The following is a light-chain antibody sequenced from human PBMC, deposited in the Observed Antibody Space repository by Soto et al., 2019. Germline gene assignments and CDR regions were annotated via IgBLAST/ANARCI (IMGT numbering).Light chain of an antibody. CDR1: QSMSSS. V-gene: IGKV3-15*01. J-gene: IGKJ2*01. CDR2: GAS. Sequence: EIVMTQSPASLSVSPGERATLSCSASQSMSSSLAWYQQKPGQAPRLVIYGASTRATGIPARFIGSGSGTEFTLTISSLQSEDFAVYYCQQYHNWPYTFGQGTKLEIK. CDR3: QQYHNWPYT.